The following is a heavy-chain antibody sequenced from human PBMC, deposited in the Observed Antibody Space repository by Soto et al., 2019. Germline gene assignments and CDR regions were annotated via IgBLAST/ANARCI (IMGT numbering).Heavy chain of an antibody. J-gene: IGHJ5*02. CDR2: INPSGGST. Sequence: GASVKVSCKASGYTFTSYYMHWVRQAPGQGLEWMGIINPSGGSTSYAQKFQGRVTMTRDTSTSTVYMELSSLRSEDTAVYYCALIAAAFWFDPWGQGTLVTVSS. D-gene: IGHD6-13*01. CDR3: ALIAAAFWFDP. V-gene: IGHV1-46*03. CDR1: GYTFTSYY.